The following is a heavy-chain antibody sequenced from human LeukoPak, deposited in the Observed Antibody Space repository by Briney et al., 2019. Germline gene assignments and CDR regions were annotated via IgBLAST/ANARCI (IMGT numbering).Heavy chain of an antibody. V-gene: IGHV3-30*18. D-gene: IGHD2-2*01. J-gene: IGHJ4*02. CDR2: ISYDGSNK. CDR1: GFTFSSYG. Sequence: PGRSLRLFCAASGFTFSSYGMHWGRQAPGKGLEWVAVISYDGSNKYYADSVKGRFTISRDNSKNTLYLQMNSLRAEDTPVYYCAKVGYCSSTSCSYFDYWGQGTLVTVSS. CDR3: AKVGYCSSTSCSYFDY.